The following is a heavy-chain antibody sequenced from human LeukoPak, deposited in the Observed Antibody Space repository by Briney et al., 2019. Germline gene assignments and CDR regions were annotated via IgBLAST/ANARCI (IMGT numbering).Heavy chain of an antibody. D-gene: IGHD3-3*01. Sequence: SETLSLTCTVSGVPISSYYWSWIRQPPGKGLEWIGEINHSGSTNYNPSLKSRVTISVDTSKNQFSLKLSSVTAADTAVYYCARGSGYDFWSGYSYYFDYWGQGTLVTVSS. J-gene: IGHJ4*02. CDR2: INHSGST. V-gene: IGHV4-34*01. CDR3: ARGSGYDFWSGYSYYFDY. CDR1: GVPISSYY.